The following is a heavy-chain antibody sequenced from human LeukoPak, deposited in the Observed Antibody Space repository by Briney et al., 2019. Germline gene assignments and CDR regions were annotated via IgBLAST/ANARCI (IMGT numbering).Heavy chain of an antibody. Sequence: GGSLRLSCAASGFTFSSYSMNWVRQAPGKALESVSYISSSSSTIYYADSVKGRFTISRDNAKNSLYLQMNSLRAEDTAVYYCAREVSQYSNYVGSFDYWGQGTLVTVSS. V-gene: IGHV3-48*01. CDR1: GFTFSSYS. CDR3: AREVSQYSNYVGSFDY. CDR2: ISSSSSTI. J-gene: IGHJ4*02. D-gene: IGHD4-11*01.